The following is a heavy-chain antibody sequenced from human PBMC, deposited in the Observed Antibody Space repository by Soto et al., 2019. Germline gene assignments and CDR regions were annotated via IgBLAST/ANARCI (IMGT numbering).Heavy chain of an antibody. Sequence: ASVKVSCKASGYTFTSYAMHWVRQAPGQRLEWMGWINAGNSDTKYSQKFQGRVTITSDTSASTAYMELSSLRSEDTAVYYCARHFSMAVVAPGYWGQGTLVTVS. CDR3: ARHFSMAVVAPGY. CDR2: INAGNSDT. V-gene: IGHV1-3*01. D-gene: IGHD3-22*01. CDR1: GYTFTSYA. J-gene: IGHJ4*02.